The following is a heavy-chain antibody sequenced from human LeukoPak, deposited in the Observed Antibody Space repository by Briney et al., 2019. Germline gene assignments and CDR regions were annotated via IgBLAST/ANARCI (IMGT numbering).Heavy chain of an antibody. V-gene: IGHV4-59*01. Sequence: SETLSLTCTVSGGSISSYYWSWIRQPPGKGLEWVGYIYYSGSTNYNPSLKSRVTISVDTSKNQFSLKLSSVTAADTAVYYCARIYGDYEYYYYYYMDVWGKGTTVTVSS. D-gene: IGHD4-17*01. CDR1: GGSISSYY. CDR2: IYYSGST. CDR3: ARIYGDYEYYYYYYMDV. J-gene: IGHJ6*03.